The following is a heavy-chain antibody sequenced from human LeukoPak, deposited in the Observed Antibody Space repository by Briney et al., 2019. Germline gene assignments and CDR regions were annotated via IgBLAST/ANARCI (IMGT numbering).Heavy chain of an antibody. CDR3: ARDQYGRVLFDY. Sequence: GGSLRLSCAASGFIFSNAWMNWVRQVPGKGLEWVGRIKSNTDGGTTDYAAPVKGRFTISKDDSKNTLYLQMNSLKTEDTAVYYCARDQYGRVLFDYWGQGTLVTVSS. V-gene: IGHV3-15*07. CDR1: GFIFSNAW. J-gene: IGHJ4*02. D-gene: IGHD1-26*01. CDR2: IKSNTDGGTT.